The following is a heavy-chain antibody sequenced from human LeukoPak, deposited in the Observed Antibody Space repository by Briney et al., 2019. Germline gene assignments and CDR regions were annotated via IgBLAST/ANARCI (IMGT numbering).Heavy chain of an antibody. D-gene: IGHD3-9*01. V-gene: IGHV3-11*06. CDR3: ARDSKADYDILTEYGMDV. CDR2: ISSSSSYT. Sequence: GGSLRLSCAASGFTFSGYYMSWIRQAPGKGLEWVSYISSSSSYTNYADSVKGRFTISRDNAKNSLYLQMNSLRAEDTAVYYCARDSKADYDILTEYGMDVWGQGTTVTVSS. J-gene: IGHJ6*02. CDR1: GFTFSGYY.